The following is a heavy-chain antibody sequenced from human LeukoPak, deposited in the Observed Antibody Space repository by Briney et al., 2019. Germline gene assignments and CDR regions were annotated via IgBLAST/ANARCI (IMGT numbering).Heavy chain of an antibody. CDR2: IYYSGST. Sequence: SETLSLTCTVAGGSISSYYWSWIRQPPGNGREWIGYIYYSGSTNYNPSLQCRVTISVDTSKNQFSLKLSSVTAADTAVYYCARATYSSGWGTSDYWGEGDLVTVSS. V-gene: IGHV4-59*01. J-gene: IGHJ4*02. D-gene: IGHD6-19*01. CDR1: GGSISSYY. CDR3: ARATYSSGWGTSDY.